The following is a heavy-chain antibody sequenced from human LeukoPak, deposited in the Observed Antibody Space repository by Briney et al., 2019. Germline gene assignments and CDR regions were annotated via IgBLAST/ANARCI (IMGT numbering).Heavy chain of an antibody. CDR2: IGGTGNGA. CDR3: ARRVAGQWSYDY. CDR1: GFTFSSYT. Sequence: GGSLRLSCAASGFTFSSYTMHWIRQAPGKGLEWVSTIGGTGNGASYADSVEGRFTISRDNSKNMLYLEMSSLSAEDMAVYYCARRVAGQWSYDYWGQGTLVTVSS. D-gene: IGHD6-19*01. J-gene: IGHJ4*02. V-gene: IGHV3-23*01.